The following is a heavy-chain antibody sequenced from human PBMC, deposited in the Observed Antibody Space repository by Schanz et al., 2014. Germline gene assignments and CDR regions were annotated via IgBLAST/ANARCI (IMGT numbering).Heavy chain of an antibody. CDR2: INSVGSNT. Sequence: EVQLVESGGGLVQPGGSLRLSCAAPGFTLSSHWMHWVRQDPGKGLVWVARINSVGSNTDYADSVTGRFTISRDNAENTLFLQMNSLRAEDTAVYYCTRDVRLDRRGNWFDPWGQGTLVTVSS. J-gene: IGHJ5*02. CDR3: TRDVRLDRRGNWFDP. D-gene: IGHD1-1*01. V-gene: IGHV3-74*01. CDR1: GFTLSSHW.